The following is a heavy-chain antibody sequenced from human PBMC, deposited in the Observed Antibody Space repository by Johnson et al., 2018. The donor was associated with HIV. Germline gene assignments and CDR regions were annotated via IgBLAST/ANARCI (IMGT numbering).Heavy chain of an antibody. Sequence: QVQLVESGGGVVQPGGSLRLSCAASGFTFSSYGMHWVRQAPGKGLEWVAFIRYDGSNKYYADSVKGRFTISRDNSKNKLYLQMNSLRGEDTAVYYCARDSSTTDVAFDIWGQGTMVTVSS. J-gene: IGHJ3*02. V-gene: IGHV3-30*02. CDR1: GFTFSSYG. CDR2: IRYDGSNK. CDR3: ARDSSTTDVAFDI. D-gene: IGHD1-14*01.